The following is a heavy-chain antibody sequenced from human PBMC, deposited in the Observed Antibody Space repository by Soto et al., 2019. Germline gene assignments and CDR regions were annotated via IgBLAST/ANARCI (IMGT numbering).Heavy chain of an antibody. V-gene: IGHV2-5*01. CDR2: IYWNDDN. J-gene: IGHJ5*02. D-gene: IGHD1-26*01. Sequence: QITLKESGPTLVNPTETLTLICTFSGFSLSTNGVGVGWNRQPPGKALEWLGLIYWNDDNRYSPSLQSRITITKDTSKNQLVSTMTTLDPVDTATYYCAREGAIVPRFFDPWGQGILVTVSS. CDR3: AREGAIVPRFFDP. CDR1: GFSLSTNGVG.